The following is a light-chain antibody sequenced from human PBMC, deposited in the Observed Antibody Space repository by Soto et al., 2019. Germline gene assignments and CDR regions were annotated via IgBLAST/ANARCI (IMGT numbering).Light chain of an antibody. V-gene: IGLV1-40*01. J-gene: IGLJ3*02. Sequence: QSVLTQPPSVSGAPGPRVTLSCTGNTSNLGAGYDVHWYQQLPGAAPKLVIFGNRNRPSGVPERFSGSKSGTSASLAITGLQAEDEADYYCQAYDYILTASVFGGGTKVPVL. CDR3: QAYDYILTASV. CDR2: GNR. CDR1: TSNLGAGYD.